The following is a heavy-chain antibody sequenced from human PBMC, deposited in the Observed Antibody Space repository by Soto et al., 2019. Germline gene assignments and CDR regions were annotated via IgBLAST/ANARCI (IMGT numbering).Heavy chain of an antibody. CDR3: ARDRVNYYDSSGYRPDAFDI. D-gene: IGHD3-22*01. CDR1: GGSIRSGGYY. CDR2: ISYSGST. Sequence: QVQLQESGPGLVKPSQPLSLPCPVSGGSIRSGGYYWSWIRQHPGKGLEWIGYISYSGSTYYHPSLKSRVTISVDTSKNQFSLKLSSVTAADTAVYYCARDRVNYYDSSGYRPDAFDIWGQGTMVTVSS. V-gene: IGHV4-31*03. J-gene: IGHJ3*02.